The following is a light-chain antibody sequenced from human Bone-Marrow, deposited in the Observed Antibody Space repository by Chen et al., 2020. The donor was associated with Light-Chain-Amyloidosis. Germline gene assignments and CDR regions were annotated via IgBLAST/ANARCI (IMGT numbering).Light chain of an antibody. V-gene: IGKV3-20*01. CDR1: QTISSNY. CDR2: GSS. Sequence: EIVLTQSPGTLSLSPGEGANLSCRASQTISSNYLTWYQQKFGQAPRLLIYGSSSRATGITDRFTGSGSGTDFTLTINRLKPEDFAMYYCQQYGTSPLTFGGGTKVEIK. CDR3: QQYGTSPLT. J-gene: IGKJ4*01.